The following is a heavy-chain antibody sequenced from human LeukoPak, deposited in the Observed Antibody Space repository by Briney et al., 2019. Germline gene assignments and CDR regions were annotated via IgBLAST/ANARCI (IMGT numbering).Heavy chain of an antibody. CDR3: VRGASNGFDP. CDR1: GFTFSTYD. CDR2: IGTVGDT. Sequence: AGGSLRLSCAASGFTFSTYDMHWVRQTTGKGLEWVSSIGTVGDTYYLRSVKGRFTISREDAKNSLYLHMNSLRADDTAVYYCVRGASNGFDPWGQGTLVTVSS. V-gene: IGHV3-13*01. J-gene: IGHJ5*02.